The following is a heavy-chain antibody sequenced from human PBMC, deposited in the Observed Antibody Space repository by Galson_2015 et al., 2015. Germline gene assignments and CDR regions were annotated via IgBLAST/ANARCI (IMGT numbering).Heavy chain of an antibody. V-gene: IGHV3-74*03. CDR2: INSDGTTR. CDR1: GFTFSTYW. J-gene: IGHJ3*02. Sequence: SLRLSCAASGFTFSTYWMHWVRQVPGKGLVWVSHINSDGTTRTYADSVKGRFTISRDNAKNTLFLQMNSLRAEDTAVYYCVKDIISGGVITEAAFDIWGQGTMVTVSS. CDR3: VKDIISGGVITEAAFDI. D-gene: IGHD2-21*01.